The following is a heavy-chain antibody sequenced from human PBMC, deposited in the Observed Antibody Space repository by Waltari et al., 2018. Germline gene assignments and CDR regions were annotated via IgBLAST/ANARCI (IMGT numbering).Heavy chain of an antibody. CDR1: GGTFSSYA. V-gene: IGHV1-69*08. CDR3: ARDLNYYGSGSSKYLNWFDP. D-gene: IGHD3-10*01. J-gene: IGHJ5*02. CDR2: IIPIFGTA. Sequence: QVQLVQSGAEVKKPGSSVKVSCKASGGTFSSYAISWVRQAPGQGLEWMGRIIPIFGTANYARKFQGRVTITADKSTSTAYMELSSLRSEDTAVYYCARDLNYYGSGSSKYLNWFDPWGQGTLVTVSS.